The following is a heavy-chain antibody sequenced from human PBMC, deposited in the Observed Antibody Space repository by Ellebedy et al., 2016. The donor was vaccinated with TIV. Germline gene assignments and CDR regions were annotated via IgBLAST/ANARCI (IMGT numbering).Heavy chain of an antibody. V-gene: IGHV2-70*11. CDR1: GFSLSTSGMC. CDR2: IDWDEDT. D-gene: IGHD5-18*01. Sequence: SGPTLVKPTETLTLTCTFSGFSLSTSGMCINWIRQPPGKALEWLARIDWDEDTYYTTSLQTRLTISKDRSRNQVVLIMTDMGADDSGMYFCAREDGEYSYGLDSWGQGTPVTVSS. J-gene: IGHJ4*02. CDR3: AREDGEYSYGLDS.